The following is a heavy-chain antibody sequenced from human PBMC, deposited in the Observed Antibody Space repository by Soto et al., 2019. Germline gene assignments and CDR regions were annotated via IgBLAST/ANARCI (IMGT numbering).Heavy chain of an antibody. Sequence: EVQLLESGGGLVQPGGSLRLSCAASGFTFSSYAMSWVRQAPGKGLEWVSAISGSGGSTYYADSVKGWFTISRDNSKNTLYLQMNSLRAEDTAVYYCAKSPAAYYYYYYMDVWGKGTTVTVSS. CDR3: AKSPAAYYYYYYMDV. CDR2: ISGSGGST. J-gene: IGHJ6*03. V-gene: IGHV3-23*01. D-gene: IGHD6-13*01. CDR1: GFTFSSYA.